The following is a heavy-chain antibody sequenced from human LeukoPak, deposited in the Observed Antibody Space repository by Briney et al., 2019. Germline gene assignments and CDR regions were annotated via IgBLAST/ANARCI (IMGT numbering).Heavy chain of an antibody. CDR1: GYTFTSYY. CDR3: ATDMVRGLYRGAQNDY. CDR2: INPNSGGT. J-gene: IGHJ4*02. Sequence: ASVKVSCKASGYTFTSYYMHWVRQAPGQGLEWMGWINPNSGGTNYAQKFQGRVTMTRDTSISTAYMELSRLRSDDTAVYYCATDMVRGLYRGAQNDYWGQGTLVTVSS. V-gene: IGHV1-2*02. D-gene: IGHD3-10*01.